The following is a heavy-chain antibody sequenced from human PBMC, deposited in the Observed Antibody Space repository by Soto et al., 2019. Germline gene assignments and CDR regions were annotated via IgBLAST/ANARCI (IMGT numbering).Heavy chain of an antibody. J-gene: IGHJ5*02. Sequence: GASGKVSWKASGNSFTRYTIHWVRQAPGQRLEWMGWVNAGNGDTKYSRNFQGRVTISRDTSASTAYIEVSSLRSEDTAVYYCARDPADHWGQGTLVTVSS. CDR2: VNAGNGDT. CDR3: ARDPADH. V-gene: IGHV1-3*01. CDR1: GNSFTRYT.